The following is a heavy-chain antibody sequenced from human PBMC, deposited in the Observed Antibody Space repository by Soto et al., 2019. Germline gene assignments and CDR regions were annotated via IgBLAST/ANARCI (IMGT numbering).Heavy chain of an antibody. J-gene: IGHJ4*02. D-gene: IGHD6-13*01. Sequence: SETLSLTCTVCGGSISSYYWCWIRQPPGKGLEWIGYIYYTGSTNYNPSLKSRVTISVDTSKNQFSLKLNSVTAADTAVYYCARYSSSYYTFDYWGQGTLVTVSS. CDR1: GGSISSYY. CDR3: ARYSSSYYTFDY. CDR2: IYYTGST. V-gene: IGHV4-59*01.